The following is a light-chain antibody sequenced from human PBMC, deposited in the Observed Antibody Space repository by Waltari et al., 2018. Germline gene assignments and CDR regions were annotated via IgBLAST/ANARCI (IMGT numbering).Light chain of an antibody. CDR1: SSNIGSNT. J-gene: IGLJ3*02. V-gene: IGLV1-44*01. CDR2: SNN. CDR3: AAWDDSLNVNWV. Sequence: QSVLTQPPSASVTPGQRVTISCSGSSSNIGSNTVNWYQQLPGTAPKLLIYSNNPRPSGVPDRFSGSKSGTSASLAISGLQSEDEADYYCAAWDDSLNVNWVFGGGTKLTVL.